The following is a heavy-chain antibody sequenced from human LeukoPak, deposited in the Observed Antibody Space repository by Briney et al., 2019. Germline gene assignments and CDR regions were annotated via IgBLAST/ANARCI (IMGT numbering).Heavy chain of an antibody. V-gene: IGHV3-7*01. J-gene: IGHJ4*02. Sequence: PGGSLRLSCAASTFTFSTYWMSWVRQAPGKGLEWVANIKEDGSEKYYVDSVKGRFTISRDNAKNSLYLQMNSLRAEDTAVYYCARGSSGYYYDSSGYYYFDYWGQGTLVTVSS. CDR2: IKEDGSEK. CDR1: TFTFSTYW. D-gene: IGHD3-22*01. CDR3: ARGSSGYYYDSSGYYYFDY.